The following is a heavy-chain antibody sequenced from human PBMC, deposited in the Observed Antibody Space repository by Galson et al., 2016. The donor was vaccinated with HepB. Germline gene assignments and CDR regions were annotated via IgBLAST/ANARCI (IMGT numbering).Heavy chain of an antibody. D-gene: IGHD3-10*01. CDR2: IYYSGST. CDR3: ARKAGAFGY. Sequence: SETLSLTCTVSGGSISSYYWSWIRQPPGKGLEWIGYIYYSGSTIYNPSLKSRVTISVDTSKNQFSLKLSSVTAADTAVYYCARKAGAFGYWGQGTLVTVSS. J-gene: IGHJ4*02. CDR1: GGSISSYY. V-gene: IGHV4-59*12.